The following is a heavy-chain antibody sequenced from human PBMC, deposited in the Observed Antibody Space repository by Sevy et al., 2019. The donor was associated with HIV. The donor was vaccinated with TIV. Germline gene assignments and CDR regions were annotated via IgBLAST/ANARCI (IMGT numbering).Heavy chain of an antibody. CDR3: ATEAYYYDRRKANWFDP. CDR1: GFTFSTYA. D-gene: IGHD3-22*01. J-gene: IGHJ5*02. V-gene: IGHV3-48*02. Sequence: GGSLRLSCKTSGFTFSTYAMHWVRQAPGKGLEWVASISRTPATTYYADSVRDRFTISRDNAKNSLYLEMNSLRDEDTAVYYCATEAYYYDRRKANWFDPWGQGTLVTVSS. CDR2: ISRTPATT.